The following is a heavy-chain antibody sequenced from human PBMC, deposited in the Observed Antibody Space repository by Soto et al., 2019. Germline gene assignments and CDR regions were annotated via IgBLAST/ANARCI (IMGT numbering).Heavy chain of an antibody. Sequence: GGSLRLSCTASGFTFGDYAMSWFRQAPGKGLEWVGFIRSKAYGGTTEYAASVKGRFTISRDDSKSIAYLQMNSLKTEDTAVYYCAAARMVRWFDPWGQGTLVTVSS. J-gene: IGHJ5*02. CDR2: IRSKAYGGTT. CDR3: AAARMVRWFDP. D-gene: IGHD3-10*01. V-gene: IGHV3-49*03. CDR1: GFTFGDYA.